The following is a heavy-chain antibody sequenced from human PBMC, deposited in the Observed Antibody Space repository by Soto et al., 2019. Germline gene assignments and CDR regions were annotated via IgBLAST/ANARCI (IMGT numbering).Heavy chain of an antibody. CDR3: VRRVSGNYDY. CDR1: GFTFSSYD. J-gene: IGHJ4*02. Sequence: EVQLAESGGGMVQPGGSLRLSCVASGFTFSSYDMHWVRQAPGQGLEYVSSISSNVGTTYYGNSVKGRFTISRDNSKNTLYLQMGSLRAEDMAVYYCVRRVSGNYDYWGQGTLVTVSS. V-gene: IGHV3-64*01. CDR2: ISSNVGTT. D-gene: IGHD1-7*01.